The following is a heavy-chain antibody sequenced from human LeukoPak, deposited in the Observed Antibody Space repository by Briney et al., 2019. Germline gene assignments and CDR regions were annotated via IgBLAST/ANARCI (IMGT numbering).Heavy chain of an antibody. J-gene: IGHJ4*02. CDR2: ISSSGSTI. V-gene: IGHV3-11*01. CDR1: GFTFSDYY. D-gene: IGHD3-9*01. Sequence: GGSLRLSCAASGFTFSDYYMSWIRQAPGKGLEWVSYISSSGSTIYYADSVKGRFTISRDNAKNSLYLQMNSLRAEDTAVYYCARDGPYYDILTGLKDFDCWGQGTLVTVSS. CDR3: ARDGPYYDILTGLKDFDC.